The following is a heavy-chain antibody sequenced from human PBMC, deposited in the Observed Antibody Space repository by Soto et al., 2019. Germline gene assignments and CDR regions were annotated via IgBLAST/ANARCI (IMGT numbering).Heavy chain of an antibody. V-gene: IGHV4-34*01. CDR3: ASTRNYYCDSSGYYPHYDY. CDR2: INHSGST. J-gene: IGHJ4*02. CDR1: GGSFSGYY. Sequence: PSETLSLTCAVYGGSFSGYYWSWIRQPPGKGLEWIGEINHSGSTNYNPSLKSRVTISVDTSKNQFSLKLSSVTAADTAVYYCASTRNYYCDSSGYYPHYDYWSQGTLVTVSS. D-gene: IGHD3-22*01.